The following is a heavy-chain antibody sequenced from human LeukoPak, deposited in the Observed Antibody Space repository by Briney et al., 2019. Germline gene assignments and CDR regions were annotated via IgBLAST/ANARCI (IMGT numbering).Heavy chain of an antibody. Sequence: GGSLRLSCAASGFTFSDYYMSWIRQAPGKGLEWVSYISSSGSTIYYADSVKGRFTISRDNAKNSLYLQMNSLRDEDTAIYYCVRGGGGVHYYDSGSYYNSFFDYWGQGTLVTVSS. CDR2: ISSSGSTI. D-gene: IGHD3-10*01. V-gene: IGHV3-11*04. CDR1: GFTFSDYY. CDR3: VRGGGGVHYYDSGSYYNSFFDY. J-gene: IGHJ4*02.